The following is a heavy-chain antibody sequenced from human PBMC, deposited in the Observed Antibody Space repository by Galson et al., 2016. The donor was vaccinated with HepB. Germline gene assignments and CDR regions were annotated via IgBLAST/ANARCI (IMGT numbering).Heavy chain of an antibody. CDR2: ISSSDNHI. CDR1: GFTFSIYS. D-gene: IGHD2-15*01. V-gene: IGHV3-21*01. CDR3: ARGDNVVVAAARKRYYYNGMDV. J-gene: IGHJ6*04. Sequence: SLRLSCAASGFTFSIYSMNWVRQAPGKGLEWVSSISSSDNHIYYADTVKGRFTVSRDNAKNSLYLQMNSLRAEDTAVYYCARGDNVVVAAARKRYYYNGMDVCGKGTTVTVSS.